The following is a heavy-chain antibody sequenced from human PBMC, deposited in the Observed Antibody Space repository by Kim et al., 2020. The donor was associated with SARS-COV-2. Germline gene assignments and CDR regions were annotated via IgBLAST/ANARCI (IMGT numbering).Heavy chain of an antibody. CDR1: GFTFSSYE. V-gene: IGHV3-48*03. CDR3: ARAEFLVYATY. CDR2: ISSSGSTI. J-gene: IGHJ4*02. D-gene: IGHD2-8*01. Sequence: GGSLRLSCAASGFTFSSYEMNWVRQAPGKGLEWVSYISSSGSTIYYADSVKGRFTISRDNAKNSLYLQMNSLRAEDTAVYYCARAEFLVYATYWGQGTLVTVSS.